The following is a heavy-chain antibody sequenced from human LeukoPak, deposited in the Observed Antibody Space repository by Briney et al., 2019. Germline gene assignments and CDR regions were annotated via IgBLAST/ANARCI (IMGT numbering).Heavy chain of an antibody. D-gene: IGHD4-11*01. CDR1: GDSITGYY. CDR3: ARRAATVTTRLPLYYYYYMDV. V-gene: IGHV4-39*07. Sequence: SETLSLTCTVSGDSITGYYWGWIRQPPGKGLEWIGNIYYTGNTYYNASLKSRVTISVDTSKNQFSLKLSSVTAADTAVYYCARRAATVTTRLPLYYYYYMDVWGKGTTVTVSS. CDR2: IYYTGNT. J-gene: IGHJ6*03.